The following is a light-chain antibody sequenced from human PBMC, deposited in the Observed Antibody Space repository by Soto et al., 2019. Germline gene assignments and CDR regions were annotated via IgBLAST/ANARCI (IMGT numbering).Light chain of an antibody. V-gene: IGLV7-46*01. CDR2: DTN. J-gene: IGLJ3*02. Sequence: QAVVTQEPSLTVSPGGTVTLTCGSSTGAVTSGHYPYWFQQKPGQAPTTLIYDTNNQHSWTPARFSGSLLGGKAALTLSGAQPEDEADYYCLLSYSAAPVFGGGTKLTVL. CDR1: TGAVTSGHY. CDR3: LLSYSAAPV.